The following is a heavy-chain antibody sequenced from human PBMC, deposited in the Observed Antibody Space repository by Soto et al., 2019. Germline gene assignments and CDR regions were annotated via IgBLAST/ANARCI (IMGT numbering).Heavy chain of an antibody. CDR1: GGTFSSYA. V-gene: IGHV1-69*13. D-gene: IGHD5-18*01. Sequence: GASVKVSCKASGGTFSSYAISWVRQAPGQGLEWMGGIIPIFGTANYAQKFQGGVTITADESTSTAYMELSSLRSEDTAVYYCARESGYSYGPFDYWGQGTLVTVSS. CDR3: ARESGYSYGPFDY. CDR2: IIPIFGTA. J-gene: IGHJ4*02.